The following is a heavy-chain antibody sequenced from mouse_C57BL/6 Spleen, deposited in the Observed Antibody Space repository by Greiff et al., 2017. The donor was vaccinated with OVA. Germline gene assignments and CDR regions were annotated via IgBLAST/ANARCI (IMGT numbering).Heavy chain of an antibody. V-gene: IGHV5-4*01. Sequence: EVHLVESGGGLVKPGGSLKLSCAASGFTFSSYAMSWVRQTPEKRLEWVATISDGGSYTYYPDNVKGRFTISRNNAKNNLYLQMSHLKSEDTAMYYCARDKDSFDYWGQGTTLTVSS. CDR1: GFTFSSYA. CDR3: ARDKDSFDY. CDR2: ISDGGSYT. J-gene: IGHJ2*01.